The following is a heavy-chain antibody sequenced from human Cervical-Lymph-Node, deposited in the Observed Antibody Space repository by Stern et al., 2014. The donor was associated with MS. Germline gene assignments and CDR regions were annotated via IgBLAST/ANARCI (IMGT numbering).Heavy chain of an antibody. CDR2: IDLDDDK. CDR3: ARSPPYYEFWNDYYYFDY. J-gene: IGHJ4*02. V-gene: IGHV2-70*04. CDR1: GFSLSTSGMR. D-gene: IGHD3-3*01. Sequence: QVTLRESGPALVKPTQTLTLTCTFSGFSLSTSGMRVSWIRQPSGKALEWLARIDLDDDKFYSTSLKTRLTISKDTSKNQVVLTMTNMDPVDTATYYCARSPPYYEFWNDYYYFDYWGQGTLVAVSS.